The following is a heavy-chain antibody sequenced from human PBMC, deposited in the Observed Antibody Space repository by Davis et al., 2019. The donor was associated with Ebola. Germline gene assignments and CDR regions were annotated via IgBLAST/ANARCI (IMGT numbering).Heavy chain of an antibody. CDR3: AREVYGSGSPDY. V-gene: IGHV1-69*06. CDR2: IIPIFGTA. J-gene: IGHJ4*02. D-gene: IGHD3-10*01. Sequence: SVKVSCKASGGTFSSYAISWVRQASGQGLEWMGGIIPIFGTANYAQKFQGRVTITADKSTSTAYMELRSLRSDDTAVYYCAREVYGSGSPDYWGQGTLVTVSS. CDR1: GGTFSSYA.